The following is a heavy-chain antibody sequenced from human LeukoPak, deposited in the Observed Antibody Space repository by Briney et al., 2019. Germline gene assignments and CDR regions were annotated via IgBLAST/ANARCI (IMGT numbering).Heavy chain of an antibody. V-gene: IGHV3-11*06. CDR1: GFTFSDYY. D-gene: IGHD3-10*01. J-gene: IGHJ4*02. CDR2: ISSSSSYT. CDR3: ARFTSRVWFGELYFDY. Sequence: GGSLRLSCAASGFTFSDYYMSWIRQAPGKGLEWVSYISSSSSYTNYADSVKGRFTISRDNAKNSLYLQMNSLRAEDTAVYNCARFTSRVWFGELYFDYWGQGTLVTVSS.